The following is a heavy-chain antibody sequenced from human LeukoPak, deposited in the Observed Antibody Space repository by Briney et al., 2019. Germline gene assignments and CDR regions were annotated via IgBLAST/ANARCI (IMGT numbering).Heavy chain of an antibody. V-gene: IGHV3-48*03. Sequence: PGGSLRLSCAASGFTFSSYEMNWVRQAPGKGLEWFSYISSNGSTIYYADSVKGRFTISRDNAENSLYLQMNGLRAEDTAIYYCARAGLVWGIQKAFDIWGQGTMVTVSS. CDR2: ISSNGSTI. CDR3: ARAGLVWGIQKAFDI. CDR1: GFTFSSYE. D-gene: IGHD3-16*01. J-gene: IGHJ3*02.